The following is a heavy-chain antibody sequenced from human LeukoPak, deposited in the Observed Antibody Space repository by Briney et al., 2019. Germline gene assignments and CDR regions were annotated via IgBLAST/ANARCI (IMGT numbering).Heavy chain of an antibody. CDR3: ARAYYGSGRSLDY. CDR2: ITGSSSNI. D-gene: IGHD3-10*01. Sequence: GGSLRLSCAAFGFIFSSYNLNWVRQAPGGGLGWVSFITGSSSNIYYAESVKGRFTVSRDNAKNSLYLQMNSLRAEDTAVYYCARAYYGSGRSLDYWGQGTVVTVSS. CDR1: GFIFSSYN. J-gene: IGHJ4*02. V-gene: IGHV3-21*01.